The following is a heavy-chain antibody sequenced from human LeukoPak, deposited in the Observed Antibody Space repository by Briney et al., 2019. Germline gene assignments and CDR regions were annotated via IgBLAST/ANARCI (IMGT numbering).Heavy chain of an antibody. J-gene: IGHJ4*02. CDR3: ARGARYSSSWYSFDY. CDR2: ISDSGDGT. CDR1: GFTFRSYA. Sequence: TGGSLRLSCAGSGFTFRSYAMSWVRQSPVKGLEWVSAISDSGDGTYYADSVKARFTISRDNSKNTLHLQMNSLRDEDTAVYYCARGARYSSSWYSFDYWGQGTLVTVSS. D-gene: IGHD6-13*01. V-gene: IGHV3-23*01.